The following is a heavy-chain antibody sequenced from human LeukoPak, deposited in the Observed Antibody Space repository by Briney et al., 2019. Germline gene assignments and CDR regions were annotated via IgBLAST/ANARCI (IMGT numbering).Heavy chain of an antibody. CDR2: ISSRGSYI. V-gene: IGHV3-21*01. Sequence: GGSLRLSCAASGFTFSNHNINWVRQAPGKGLEWVSSISSRGSYIYYADSVKGRFAISADNAMNSLYLQMNSLRAEDTAVYYCARGYSSSWYDLYYFDYWGQGTLVTVSS. CDR3: ARGYSSSWYDLYYFDY. D-gene: IGHD6-13*01. CDR1: GFTFSNHN. J-gene: IGHJ4*02.